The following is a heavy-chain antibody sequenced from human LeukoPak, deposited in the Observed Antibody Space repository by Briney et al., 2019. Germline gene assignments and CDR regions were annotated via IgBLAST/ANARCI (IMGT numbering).Heavy chain of an antibody. CDR1: GFIFSNYG. D-gene: IGHD6-19*01. J-gene: IGHJ4*02. V-gene: IGHV3-33*01. CDR3: AREWGRIAVAGGPGY. CDR2: IWYDGKTK. Sequence: PGGSLRLSCEASGFIFSNYGMHWVRQAPGKVLEWVALIWYDGKTKFHADSVKGRFTISRDNSGNTLFLQMSSLRVEDTAIYYCAREWGRIAVAGGPGYWGQGALVTVSS.